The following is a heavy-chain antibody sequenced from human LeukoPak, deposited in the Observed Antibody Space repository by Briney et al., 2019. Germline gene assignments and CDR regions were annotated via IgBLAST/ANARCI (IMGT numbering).Heavy chain of an antibody. V-gene: IGHV4-39*07. CDR1: GGSISSSSYY. D-gene: IGHD6-19*01. Sequence: SETLSLTCTVSGGSISSSSYYWGWIRQPPGKGLEWIGSIYYSGSTYYNPSLKSRVTISVDTSKNQFSLKLSSVTAADTAVYYCARAVAGTWDYFDYWGQGTLATVSS. CDR3: ARAVAGTWDYFDY. J-gene: IGHJ4*02. CDR2: IYYSGST.